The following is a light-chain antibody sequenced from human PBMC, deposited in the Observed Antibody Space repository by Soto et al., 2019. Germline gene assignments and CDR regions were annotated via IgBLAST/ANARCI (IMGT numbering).Light chain of an antibody. CDR3: QQRTNWPPGYT. CDR2: DTS. Sequence: EIVLTQSPATLSLSPGERATLSCRASQSVSSYLAWYQQKPGQAPRLLIYDTSTRATGIPARFSGSGSGTDFTLTISSLEPEDFAVYYCQQRTNWPPGYTFGQGTKLEI. J-gene: IGKJ2*01. CDR1: QSVSSY. V-gene: IGKV3-11*01.